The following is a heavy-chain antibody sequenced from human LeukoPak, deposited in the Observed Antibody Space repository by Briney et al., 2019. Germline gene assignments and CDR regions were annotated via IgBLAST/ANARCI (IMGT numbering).Heavy chain of an antibody. V-gene: IGHV3-7*01. CDR3: GRHRSGSGTYFIDY. J-gene: IGHJ4*02. CDR2: MKKDGSET. D-gene: IGHD3-10*01. CDR1: GFTFRDYS. Sequence: GASLRLSCVVSGFTFRDYSMIWVRQAPGKGLQWVANMKKDGSETKYGDFVKGRFTISRDNAKNSLYLQMNSLRVEDTAVYYCGRHRSGSGTYFIDYWGQGTLVSVSS.